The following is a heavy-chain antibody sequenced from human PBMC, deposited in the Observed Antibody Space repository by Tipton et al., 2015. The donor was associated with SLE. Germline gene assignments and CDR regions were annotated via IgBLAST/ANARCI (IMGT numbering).Heavy chain of an antibody. V-gene: IGHV4-4*02. CDR2: IYHTGST. CDR1: GGPITTKSW. J-gene: IGHJ4*01. Sequence: TLSLTCVVSGGPITTKSWWSWVRQPPGKGLEWIGQIYHTGSTRHNTSLMSRATLSIDTSKNQFSLKMTSVTAADTAVYYCEFFGSAWSRGENYWGHGTLVTLSS. CDR3: EFFGSAWSRGENY. D-gene: IGHD6-19*01.